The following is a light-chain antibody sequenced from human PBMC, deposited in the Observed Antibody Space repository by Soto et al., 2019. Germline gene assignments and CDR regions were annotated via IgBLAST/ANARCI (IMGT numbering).Light chain of an antibody. Sequence: DIQMTQSPSSLSASVGDRVTITCRASQGISNWLAWYRQKTGKAPDLLISSASSLQSGVPSRCSGSGSGTDCTLTSSSLQPEDFAIYYCQQTHSFPITFGQGTRLEIK. CDR3: QQTHSFPIT. J-gene: IGKJ5*01. V-gene: IGKV1-12*01. CDR1: QGISNW. CDR2: SAS.